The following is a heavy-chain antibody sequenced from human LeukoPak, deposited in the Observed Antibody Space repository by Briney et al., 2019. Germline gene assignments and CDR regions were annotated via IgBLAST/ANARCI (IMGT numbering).Heavy chain of an antibody. D-gene: IGHD6-19*01. V-gene: IGHV3-7*01. CDR1: GFTFSNFW. CDR2: IKQDGSEK. CDR3: ARDAAVAGDAYDI. Sequence: PGGSLRLSCVASGFTFSNFWMSWVRQAPGKGLEWVANIKQDGSEKYYVDYVKGRFTISRDNAKKSLYLQINSLRSEDTAVYYCARDAAVAGDAYDIWGHGTMVTVSS. J-gene: IGHJ3*02.